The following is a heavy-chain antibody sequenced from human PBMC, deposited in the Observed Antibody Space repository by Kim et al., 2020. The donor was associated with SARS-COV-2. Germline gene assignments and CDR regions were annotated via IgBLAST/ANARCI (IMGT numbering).Heavy chain of an antibody. CDR3: ARVRGVTVLLGYYYYGMDV. CDR1: GGSFSGYY. V-gene: IGHV4-34*01. D-gene: IGHD3-10*01. CDR2: INHSGST. J-gene: IGHJ6*02. Sequence: ETLSLTCAVYGGSFSGYYWSWIRQPPGKGLEWIGEINHSGSTNYNPSLKSRVTISVDTSKNQFSLKLSSVTAADTAVYYCARVRGVTVLLGYYYYGMDVWGQGTTVTVSS.